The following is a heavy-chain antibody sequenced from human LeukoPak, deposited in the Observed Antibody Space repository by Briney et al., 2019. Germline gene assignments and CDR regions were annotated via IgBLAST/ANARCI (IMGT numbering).Heavy chain of an antibody. CDR1: GYTFTSYD. Sequence: ASVKVSCKASGYTFTSYDINWVRQATGQGLEWMGWMNPNSGNTGYAQKFQGRVTMTRNTSISTAYMELSSLRSEDTAVYYCARGPLNDYGGNSAAFDIWGQGTMVTVSS. CDR3: ARGPLNDYGGNSAAFDI. V-gene: IGHV1-8*01. CDR2: MNPNSGNT. D-gene: IGHD4-23*01. J-gene: IGHJ3*02.